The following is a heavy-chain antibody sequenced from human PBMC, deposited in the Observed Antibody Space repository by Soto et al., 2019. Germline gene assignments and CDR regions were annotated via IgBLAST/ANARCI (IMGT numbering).Heavy chain of an antibody. J-gene: IGHJ6*02. CDR3: TRGADYYYGMDV. CDR1: GFTFGYYA. D-gene: IGHD3-16*01. Sequence: GGSLRLSCTASGFTFGYYAMSWVRQSPGKGLEWVGFIRSKAYGGTTEYAASVKGRFTISRDDSKSIAYLQMNSLKTEDTAVYYCTRGADYYYGMDVWGQGTTVTVSS. V-gene: IGHV3-49*04. CDR2: IRSKAYGGTT.